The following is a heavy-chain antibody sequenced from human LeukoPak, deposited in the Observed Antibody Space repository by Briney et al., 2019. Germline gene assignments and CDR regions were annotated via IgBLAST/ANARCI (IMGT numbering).Heavy chain of an antibody. D-gene: IGHD6-13*01. J-gene: IGHJ4*02. CDR2: ISGSGDST. CDR3: AKDVGIAAAATYFDY. CDR1: GFTFSRYA. Sequence: GGSLRLSCAVSGFTFSRYAMTWVRQAPGKGLEWVSAISGSGDSTYYADSVKGRFTISRDNSKNTLYLQMNSLRAEDTAVYYCAKDVGIAAAATYFDYWGQGSLVTVSS. V-gene: IGHV3-23*01.